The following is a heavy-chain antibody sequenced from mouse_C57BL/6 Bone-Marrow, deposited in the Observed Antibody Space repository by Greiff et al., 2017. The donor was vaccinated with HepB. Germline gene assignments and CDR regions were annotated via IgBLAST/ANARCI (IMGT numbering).Heavy chain of an antibody. V-gene: IGHV1-85*01. J-gene: IGHJ3*01. D-gene: IGHD4-1*01. Sequence: LVESGPELVKPGASVKLSCKASGYTFTSYDINWVKQRPGQGLEWIGWIYPRDGSTKYNEKFKGKATLTVDTSSSTAYMELHSLTSEDSAVYFCAAETGLAYWGQGTLVTVSA. CDR2: IYPRDGST. CDR1: GYTFTSYD. CDR3: AAETGLAY.